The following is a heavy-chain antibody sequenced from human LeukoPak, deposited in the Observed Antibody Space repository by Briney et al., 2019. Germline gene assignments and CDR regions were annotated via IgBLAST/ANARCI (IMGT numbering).Heavy chain of an antibody. V-gene: IGHV3-74*01. CDR3: ARAPAEIGGYYPEYFRH. CDR2: IKSDGST. D-gene: IGHD3-22*01. J-gene: IGHJ1*01. Sequence: GGSLRLSCAASGFTFSSYWMHWVRQAPGKGLVWVSRIKSDGSTNYADSVKGRFTISRDNAKNTVSLQMNSLRAEDTGVYYCARAPAEIGGYYPEYFRHWGQGTLVTVSS. CDR1: GFTFSSYW.